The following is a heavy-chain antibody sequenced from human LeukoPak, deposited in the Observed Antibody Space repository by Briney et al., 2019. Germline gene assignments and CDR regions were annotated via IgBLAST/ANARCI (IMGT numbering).Heavy chain of an antibody. V-gene: IGHV3-23*01. Sequence: PGGSLRLSCAASGFTFSSYAMSWVRQAPGKGLEWVSGITGSGDTTHHVDSVKGRFTISRDNSKDTLFLQMNSLRVEDTALYYCARAYGSSGYYQLPIDYWGQGTLVTVSS. CDR1: GFTFSSYA. CDR2: ITGSGDTT. D-gene: IGHD3-22*01. J-gene: IGHJ4*02. CDR3: ARAYGSSGYYQLPIDY.